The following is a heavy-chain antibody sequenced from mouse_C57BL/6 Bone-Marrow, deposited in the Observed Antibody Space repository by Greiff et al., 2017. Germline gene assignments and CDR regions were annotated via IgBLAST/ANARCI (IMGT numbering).Heavy chain of an antibody. J-gene: IGHJ2*01. CDR3: ARHRNFDY. CDR1: GFTFSSYG. Sequence: EVNVVESGGDLVKPGGSLKLSCAASGFTFSSYGMSWVRQTPDKRLEWVATISSGGSYTYYPDSVKGRFTISRDNAKNTLYLQMSSLKSEDTAMYYCARHRNFDYGGQGTTLTVSS. V-gene: IGHV5-6*01. CDR2: ISSGGSYT.